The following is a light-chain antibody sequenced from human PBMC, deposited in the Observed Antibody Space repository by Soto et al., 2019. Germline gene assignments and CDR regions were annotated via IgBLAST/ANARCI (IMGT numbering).Light chain of an antibody. CDR2: AAA. CDR1: QGISSF. J-gene: IGKJ2*01. Sequence: AIRMTQSPSSISASTGDRVTITCRASQGISSFLDWYQQKPGKAPKLLIYAAATLQRGAPSRFSASGSGTDFTLTISRLHSEDFAAYLCQQYFSYPFPFGQGTRLEI. V-gene: IGKV1-8*01. CDR3: QQYFSYPFP.